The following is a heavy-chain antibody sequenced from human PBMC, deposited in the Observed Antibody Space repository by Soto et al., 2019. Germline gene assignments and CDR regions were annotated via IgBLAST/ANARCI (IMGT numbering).Heavy chain of an antibody. CDR2: MNPNSGNA. V-gene: IGHV1-8*01. Sequence: AASVKVSCKASGYTFTSYDINWVRQATGQGLEWMGWMNPNSGNAGYAQKFQGRVTMTRNTSISTAYMELSSLRSEDTAVYYCARVPPGINDAFDIWGQGTMVTVSS. J-gene: IGHJ3*02. CDR3: ARVPPGINDAFDI. CDR1: GYTFTSYD.